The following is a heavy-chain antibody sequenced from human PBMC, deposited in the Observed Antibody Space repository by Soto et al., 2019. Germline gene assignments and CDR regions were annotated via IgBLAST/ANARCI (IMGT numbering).Heavy chain of an antibody. Sequence: SEPLSLTCAVYGGSFSGYYWSWIRQPPGKGLEWIGEINHSGSTNYNPSLKSRVTISVDTSKNQFSLKLSSVTAADTAVYYCARGYYGSGSFFDYWGQGTLVTVSS. V-gene: IGHV4-34*01. D-gene: IGHD3-10*01. CDR1: GGSFSGYY. CDR3: ARGYYGSGSFFDY. J-gene: IGHJ4*02. CDR2: INHSGST.